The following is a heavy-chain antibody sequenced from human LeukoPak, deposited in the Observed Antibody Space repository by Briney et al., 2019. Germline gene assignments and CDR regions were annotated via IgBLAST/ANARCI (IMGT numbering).Heavy chain of an antibody. J-gene: IGHJ4*02. CDR2: IYHSGST. CDR3: AQHLAVTRY. CDR1: GYSISSGYY. V-gene: IGHV4-38-2*02. Sequence: SETLSLTCTVSGYSISSGYYWGWIRQPPGKGLEWIGSIYHSGSTYYNPSLKSRVTISVDTSKNQFSLKLSSVTAADTAVYYCAQHLAVTRYWGQGTLVTVFS. D-gene: IGHD4-17*01.